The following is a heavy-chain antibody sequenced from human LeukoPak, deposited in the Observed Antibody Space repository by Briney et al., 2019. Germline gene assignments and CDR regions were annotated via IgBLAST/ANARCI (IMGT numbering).Heavy chain of an antibody. CDR1: GFTFGDYA. V-gene: IGHV3-49*03. CDR3: TMGTNDFWSGNTETYYYYGMDV. D-gene: IGHD3-3*01. CDR2: IRSKAYGGTT. Sequence: PGGSLRLSCTASGFTFGDYAMSWFRQAPGKGLEWVGFIRSKAYGGTTEYAASVKGRFTISRDDSKSIAYLQMNSLKTEDTAVYYCTMGTNDFWSGNTETYYYYGMDVWGQGTTVTVSS. J-gene: IGHJ6*02.